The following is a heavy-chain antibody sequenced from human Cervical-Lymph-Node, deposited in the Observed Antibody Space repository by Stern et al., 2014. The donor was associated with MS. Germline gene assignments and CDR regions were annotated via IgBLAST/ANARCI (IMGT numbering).Heavy chain of an antibody. CDR3: AREVWSYRPIYFDY. CDR2: ITPIFGPA. J-gene: IGHJ4*02. D-gene: IGHD3-16*02. Sequence: QVQLVQSGAEVKKPGSSVKVSCKASGGTFSSYAISWVRQAPGQGLEWMGGITPIFGPANYAQKVQGRVTTSADESTSTAYMELSSLRSEDTAVYYCAREVWSYRPIYFDYWGQGTLVTVSS. CDR1: GGTFSSYA. V-gene: IGHV1-69*01.